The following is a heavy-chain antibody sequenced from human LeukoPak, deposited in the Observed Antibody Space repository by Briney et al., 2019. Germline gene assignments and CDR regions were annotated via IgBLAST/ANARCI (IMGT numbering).Heavy chain of an antibody. CDR3: ARRYNNYDILTDSFGGYYFDY. J-gene: IGHJ4*02. V-gene: IGHV5-51*01. Sequence: GESLKISCKGSGYGFTSYWIGWVRQMPGKGLEWMGIIYPGDSDTSYSPAFQGQVTISADKSISTAYLQWSSPKASDTAMYYCARRYNNYDILTDSFGGYYFDYWGQGTLVTVSS. D-gene: IGHD3-9*01. CDR2: IYPGDSDT. CDR1: GYGFTSYW.